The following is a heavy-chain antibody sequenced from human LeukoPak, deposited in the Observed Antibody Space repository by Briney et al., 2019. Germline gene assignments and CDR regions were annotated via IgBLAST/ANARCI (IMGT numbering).Heavy chain of an antibody. CDR1: GGTFSSYA. CDR3: ARVEMATLKGPFDY. V-gene: IGHV1-69*04. Sequence: SVKVSCKASGGTFSSYAISWVRQAPGQGLEWMGRIIPIFGIANYAQKFQGRVTITADKSTSTAYMELSSLRSEDTAVYYCARVEMATLKGPFDYWGQGTLVTVSS. J-gene: IGHJ4*02. CDR2: IIPIFGIA. D-gene: IGHD5-24*01.